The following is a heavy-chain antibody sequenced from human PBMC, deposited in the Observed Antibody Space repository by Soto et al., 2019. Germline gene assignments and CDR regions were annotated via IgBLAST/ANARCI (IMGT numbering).Heavy chain of an antibody. CDR3: ARQVTLAAVSATVDY. V-gene: IGHV4-39*01. J-gene: IGHJ4*02. D-gene: IGHD2-21*02. CDR2: IYYSGRS. CDR1: GGSIRSSSYY. Sequence: SETLSLTCTVSGGSIRSSSYYWGWIRQPPGKGLEWIGSIYYSGRSYYNPALKSRVTISVDTSKNQLSLKLSSVTAADTAVYYCARQVTLAAVSATVDYWGQGTLVTVS.